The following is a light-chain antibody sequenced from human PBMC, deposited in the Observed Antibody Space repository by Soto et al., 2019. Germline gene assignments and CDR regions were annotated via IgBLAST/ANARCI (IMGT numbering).Light chain of an antibody. Sequence: DIQMTRSPSTVSAAVGYRVXITCRASQSIDDWVAWYHQKPGNPPXXLIYRASGLESGVPSRLSGSGSGTDFTLTISSMKPEDFGTFYCQQYNSYSTFGHGTKVDIK. J-gene: IGKJ1*01. CDR3: QQYNSYST. V-gene: IGKV1-5*03. CDR2: RAS. CDR1: QSIDDW.